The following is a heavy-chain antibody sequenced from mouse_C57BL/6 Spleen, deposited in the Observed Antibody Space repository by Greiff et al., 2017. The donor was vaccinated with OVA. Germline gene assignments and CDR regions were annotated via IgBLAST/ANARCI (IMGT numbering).Heavy chain of an antibody. CDR2: ILPGSGST. CDR3: ASIYGNFRSYYAMDY. Sequence: QVQLQQSGAELMKPGASVKLSCKATGYTFTGYWIEWVKQRPGHGLEWIGEILPGSGSTNYNEKFKGKATFTADTTSNTAYMQLSSLTTEDSSIYYCASIYGNFRSYYAMDYWGQGTSVTVSS. V-gene: IGHV1-9*01. CDR1: GYTFTGYW. J-gene: IGHJ4*01. D-gene: IGHD2-1*01.